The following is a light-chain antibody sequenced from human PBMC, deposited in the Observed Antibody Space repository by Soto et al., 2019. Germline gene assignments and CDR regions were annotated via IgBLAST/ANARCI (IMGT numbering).Light chain of an antibody. CDR1: QGIGTE. V-gene: IGKV1-6*01. CDR2: GTS. CDR3: LQDSSYPRT. Sequence: AIQMTQSPSSLSASVGDRVTITCRASQGIGTELGWYQQRPGKAPRLLIYGTSTLQYGVPSIFSGSGSDTDFTLIISSLQPEDFATYYCLQDSSYPRTFGQGTKVEIK. J-gene: IGKJ1*01.